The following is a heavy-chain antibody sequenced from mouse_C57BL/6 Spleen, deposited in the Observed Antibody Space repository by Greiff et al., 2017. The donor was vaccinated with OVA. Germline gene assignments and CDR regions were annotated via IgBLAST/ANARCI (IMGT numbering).Heavy chain of an antibody. J-gene: IGHJ2*01. CDR3: ARKAYYYGADFDY. CDR2: IYPGSGST. V-gene: IGHV1-55*01. Sequence: QVQLQQPGAELVKPGASVKMCCKASGYTFTSYWITWVKQRPGQGLEWIGDIYPGSGSTNYNEKFKSKATLTVDTSSSTAYMQLSSLTSEDSAVYYCARKAYYYGADFDYWGQGTTLTVSS. D-gene: IGHD1-1*01. CDR1: GYTFTSYW.